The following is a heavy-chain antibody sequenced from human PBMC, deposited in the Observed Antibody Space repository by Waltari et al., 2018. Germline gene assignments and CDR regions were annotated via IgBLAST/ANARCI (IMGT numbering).Heavy chain of an antibody. J-gene: IGHJ4*02. V-gene: IGHV3-66*02. CDR2: IYYGGNT. CDR3: ARGRVNYGDYPY. CDR1: GFTVSRNY. D-gene: IGHD4-17*01. Sequence: EVQLVESGGGLVQPGASLRLSCAASGFTVSRNYISWVRQAPGKGLEWVAVIYYGGNTYYADSVKGRFTVSSDNSKNTLYLQMNSLRPEDTAVYYCARGRVNYGDYPYWGQGTLVTVSS.